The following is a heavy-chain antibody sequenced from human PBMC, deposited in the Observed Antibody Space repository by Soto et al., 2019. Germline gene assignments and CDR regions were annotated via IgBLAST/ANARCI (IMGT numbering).Heavy chain of an antibody. CDR3: ARPPGSGTRFAN. D-gene: IGHD2-15*01. CDR1: GYSFADSW. J-gene: IGHJ4*02. Sequence: PGESLKISCQGSGYSFADSWIGWVRQVPGRGLEWVGIIYPGYSDIRYRPSFQGRVTISADKSVNTAYLQWSSLRASDTAIYYCARPPGSGTRFANWGQGTPVTVSS. CDR2: IYPGYSDI. V-gene: IGHV5-51*01.